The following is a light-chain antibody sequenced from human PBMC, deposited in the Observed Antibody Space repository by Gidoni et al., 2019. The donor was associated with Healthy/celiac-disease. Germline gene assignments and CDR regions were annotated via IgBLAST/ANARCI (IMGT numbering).Light chain of an antibody. Sequence: AIRMTQSPSSFSASTGDRVTITCRASQGISSYLAWYQQKPGKDPKLLIYAASTLQSGVPSRFSGSGSGTDFTLTVSCLQSEDFATYYCQQYYSYSYTFGQGTKLEIK. J-gene: IGKJ2*01. CDR3: QQYYSYSYT. CDR2: AAS. CDR1: QGISSY. V-gene: IGKV1-8*01.